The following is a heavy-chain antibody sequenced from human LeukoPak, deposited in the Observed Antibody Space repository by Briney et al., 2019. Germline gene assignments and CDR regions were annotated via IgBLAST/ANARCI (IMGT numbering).Heavy chain of an antibody. CDR3: ARGQRAVGAFDI. Sequence: PSETLSLTCTVSGGSISSYYWSWIRQPPGKGLEWIGYIYYSGSTNYNPSLKSRVTISVDTSKNQFSLKLSSVIAADTAVYYCARGQRAVGAFDIWGQGTMVTVSS. J-gene: IGHJ3*02. D-gene: IGHD6-19*01. CDR1: GGSISSYY. CDR2: IYYSGST. V-gene: IGHV4-59*01.